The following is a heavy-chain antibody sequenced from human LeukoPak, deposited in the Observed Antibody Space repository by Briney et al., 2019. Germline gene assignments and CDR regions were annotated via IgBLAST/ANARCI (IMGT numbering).Heavy chain of an antibody. V-gene: IGHV3-20*04. D-gene: IGHD4-17*01. CDR1: GFTFDDYG. J-gene: IGHJ4*02. CDR2: INWNGGST. Sequence: PGGSLRLSCAASGFTFDDYGTSWVRQAPGKGLEWVSGINWNGGSTGYADSVKGRFTISRDNAKNSLYLQMNSLRAEDTALYYCARCDYGDYGGCHFDYWGQGTLVTVSS. CDR3: ARCDYGDYGGCHFDY.